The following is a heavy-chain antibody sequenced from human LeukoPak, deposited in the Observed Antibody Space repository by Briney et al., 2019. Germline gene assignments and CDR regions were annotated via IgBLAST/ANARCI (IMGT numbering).Heavy chain of an antibody. Sequence: PGGSLRLSCAASGFTFSTYWMHWVRQAPGKGLEWVSSISTSSDYIYYGDSLRGRFTISRDNAKNSLYLQMNSLRAEDTAVYYCVRAAKSCSGGSCSSEGYFQHWGQGTLVTVSS. J-gene: IGHJ1*01. CDR3: VRAAKSCSGGSCSSEGYFQH. D-gene: IGHD2-15*01. CDR2: ISTSSDYI. V-gene: IGHV3-21*06. CDR1: GFTFSTYW.